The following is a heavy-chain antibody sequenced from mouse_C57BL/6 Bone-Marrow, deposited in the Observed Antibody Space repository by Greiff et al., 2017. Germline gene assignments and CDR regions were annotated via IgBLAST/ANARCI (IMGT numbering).Heavy chain of an antibody. J-gene: IGHJ2*01. CDR3: ARSYYYGSRIDY. V-gene: IGHV1-82*01. CDR2: IYPGDGDT. D-gene: IGHD1-1*01. CDR1: GYAFSSSW. Sequence: QVQLQQSGPELVKPGASVKISCKASGYAFSSSWMNWVKQRPGKGLEWIGRIYPGDGDTNYNGKFKGKATLTADKSSSTAYMQLSSLTSEVSAVYFYARSYYYGSRIDYWGQGTTRTVSS.